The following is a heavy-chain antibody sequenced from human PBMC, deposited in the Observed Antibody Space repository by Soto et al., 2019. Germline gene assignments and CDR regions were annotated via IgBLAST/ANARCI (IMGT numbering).Heavy chain of an antibody. V-gene: IGHV3-53*01. Sequence: RGSLRLSCAASGFTVSSNYMSWVRQAPGKGLEWVSVIYSGGSTYYADSVKGRFTISRDNSKNTLYLQMNSLRAEDTAVYYCASEAAAGHYYYYGMDVWGQGTTVTVSS. CDR3: ASEAAAGHYYYYGMDV. CDR1: GFTVSSNY. D-gene: IGHD6-13*01. CDR2: IYSGGST. J-gene: IGHJ6*02.